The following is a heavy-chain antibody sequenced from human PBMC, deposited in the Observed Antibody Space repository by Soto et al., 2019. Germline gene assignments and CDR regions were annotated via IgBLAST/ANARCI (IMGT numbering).Heavy chain of an antibody. CDR3: ARDMYSNYERYYYCLDA. Sequence: ASVKVSCKASGGTFSSYAISWVRQAPGQGLEWMGGIIPIFGTASYAQKFQGRVTITADKSTSTAYMELSSLRSEDTAVYYCARDMYSNYERYYYCLDAWGQGTTVTVSS. D-gene: IGHD4-4*01. V-gene: IGHV1-69*06. J-gene: IGHJ6*02. CDR1: GGTFSSYA. CDR2: IIPIFGTA.